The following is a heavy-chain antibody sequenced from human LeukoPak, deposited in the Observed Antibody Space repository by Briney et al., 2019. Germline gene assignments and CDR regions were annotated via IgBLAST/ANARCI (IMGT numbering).Heavy chain of an antibody. Sequence: SETLSLTCTVSGGSISSYYWSWIRQPPGEGLEGIGYIYYSGSTNYNPSLKSRVTISLHTSKNQSSLKPSSVTAADTAVYYCVRAGKYGSGSYNWFDHWGQGTLVTVSS. V-gene: IGHV4-59*01. CDR2: IYYSGST. J-gene: IGHJ5*02. CDR3: VRAGKYGSGSYNWFDH. CDR1: GGSISSYY. D-gene: IGHD3-10*01.